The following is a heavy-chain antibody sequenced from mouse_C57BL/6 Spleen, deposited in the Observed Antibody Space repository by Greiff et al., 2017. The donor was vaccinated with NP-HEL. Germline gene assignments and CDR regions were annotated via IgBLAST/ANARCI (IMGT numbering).Heavy chain of an antibody. D-gene: IGHD2-5*01. V-gene: IGHV5-9*01. CDR2: ISGGGGNT. J-gene: IGHJ4*01. CDR3: ARLSNSYAMDY. CDR1: GFTFSSYT. Sequence: EVMLVESGGGLVKPGGSLKLSCAASGFTFSSYTMSWVRQTPEKRLEWVATISGGGGNTYYPDSVKGRFTISRDNAKNTLYLQMSSLRSEDTALYYCARLSNSYAMDYWGQGTSVTVSS.